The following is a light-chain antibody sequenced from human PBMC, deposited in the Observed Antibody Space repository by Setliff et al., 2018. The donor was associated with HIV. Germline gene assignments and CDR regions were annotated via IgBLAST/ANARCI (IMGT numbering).Light chain of an antibody. CDR1: KSGVGGYNY. CDR2: DFT. V-gene: IGLV2-14*03. CDR3: TSYTSSDTYV. Sequence: SVLTQPASVSGSPGQSITISCTGTKSGVGGYNYVSWYLQESGKAPKLIMYDFTSRPSGISNRFSGSQSGNTASLTISGLRTEDEGTYYCTSYTSSDTYVFGTGTKVTVL. J-gene: IGLJ1*01.